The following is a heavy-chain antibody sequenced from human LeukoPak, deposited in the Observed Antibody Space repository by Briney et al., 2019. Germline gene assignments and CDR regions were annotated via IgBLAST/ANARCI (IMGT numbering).Heavy chain of an antibody. CDR3: AKALLSRNFFEY. D-gene: IGHD2-2*01. V-gene: IGHV3-23*01. CDR2: ISDSGGST. J-gene: IGHJ4*02. CDR1: GFTFSGYA. Sequence: PGGSLRLSCAASGFTFSGYAMSWVRQAPGKGLEWVSAISDSGGSTFYPYSVKGRFTISRDNSKNTLFLQMNTLRAEDTAVYYCAKALLSRNFFEYWGQGTLVTVSS.